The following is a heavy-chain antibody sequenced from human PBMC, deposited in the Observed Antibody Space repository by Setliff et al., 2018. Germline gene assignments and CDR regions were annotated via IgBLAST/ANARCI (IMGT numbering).Heavy chain of an antibody. CDR1: GGTFSSYT. V-gene: IGHV1-69*13. CDR3: AGHRGVEGTPVDY. D-gene: IGHD3-10*01. J-gene: IGHJ4*02. Sequence: SVKVSCKASGGTFSSYTINWVRQAPGQGLEWIGGIIPIFGTANHARNFQGRVTITADESTDTAYMGLSSLTSDDTAVYYCAGHRGVEGTPVDYWGQGTLVTVSS. CDR2: IIPIFGTA.